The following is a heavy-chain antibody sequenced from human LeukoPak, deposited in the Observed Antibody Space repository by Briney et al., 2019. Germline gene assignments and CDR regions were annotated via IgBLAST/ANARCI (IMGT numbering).Heavy chain of an antibody. CDR1: GYTFTSYG. CDR3: ARGVGNYYDSSGYSY. Sequence: ASVKVSXKASGYTFTSYGISWVRQAPGQGLEWMGWISAYNGNTNYAQKLQGRVTMTTDTSTSTAYMELRSLRSDDTAVYYCARGVGNYYDSSGYSYWGQGTLVTVSS. V-gene: IGHV1-18*01. D-gene: IGHD3-22*01. CDR2: ISAYNGNT. J-gene: IGHJ4*02.